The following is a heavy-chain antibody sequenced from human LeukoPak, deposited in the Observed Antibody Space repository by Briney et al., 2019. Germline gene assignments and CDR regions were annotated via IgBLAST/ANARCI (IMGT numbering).Heavy chain of an antibody. CDR3: ARTPFLYCSGGNCYSDY. D-gene: IGHD2-15*01. Sequence: ASVKVSCKASGYTFTTYGLNWLRQAPGQGLEWMGWISGYNGNTNYAQKLQGRVTMTTDISTSTAYMELRSLRSDDTAVYYCARTPFLYCSGGNCYSDYWGQGTLVTVSS. CDR2: ISGYNGNT. CDR1: GYTFTTYG. J-gene: IGHJ4*02. V-gene: IGHV1-18*01.